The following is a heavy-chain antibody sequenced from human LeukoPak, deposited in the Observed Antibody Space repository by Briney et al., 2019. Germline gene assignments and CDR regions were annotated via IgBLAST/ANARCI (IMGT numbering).Heavy chain of an antibody. V-gene: IGHV5-10-1*01. CDR1: GYSFTSYW. CDR2: IDPSDSYT. D-gene: IGHD2-15*01. CDR3: ARHLVVAATLSLFD. J-gene: IGHJ4*02. Sequence: GESLKISCKGSGYSFTSYWISWVRQMPGKGLEWMGRIDPSDSYTNYSPSFQGHVTISADKSINTAYLQWSSLKASDTAMYYCARHLVVAATLSLFDWGQGTLVTVSS.